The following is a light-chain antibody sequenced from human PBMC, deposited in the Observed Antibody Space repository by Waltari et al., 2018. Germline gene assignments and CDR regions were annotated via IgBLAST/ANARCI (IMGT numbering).Light chain of an antibody. CDR3: SSYTGANTLGV. V-gene: IGLV2-14*01. Sequence: QSALTQPASVSGSPGQSIAISCTGSSSNLGGYNYVSLSQPHPGKAPRLLIYEVSNRPSGVSTRFSGSKSANTASLTISGLQAEDEAYYYCSSYTGANTLGVFGGWTKLTVL. CDR1: SSNLGGYNY. CDR2: EVS. J-gene: IGLJ3*02.